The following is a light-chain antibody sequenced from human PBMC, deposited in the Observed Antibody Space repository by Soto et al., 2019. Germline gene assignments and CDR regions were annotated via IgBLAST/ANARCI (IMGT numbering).Light chain of an antibody. CDR3: QQYNSYSRT. J-gene: IGKJ1*01. V-gene: IGKV1-5*01. CDR2: DAS. CDR1: QSISSW. Sequence: IQMTQSPSSLSASVGYRVTITCRASQSISSWLAWYQQKPGKAPKLLIYDASSLESGVPSRFSGSGSGTEFTLTISSLQPDDFATYYCQQYNSYSRTFGQGTKVDI.